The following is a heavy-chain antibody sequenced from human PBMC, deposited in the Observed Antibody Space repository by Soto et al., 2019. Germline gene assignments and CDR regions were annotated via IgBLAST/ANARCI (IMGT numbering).Heavy chain of an antibody. D-gene: IGHD6-13*01. CDR2: IWFDGSDK. Sequence: GGSLRLSCAASGFTFSSYGMHWVRQAPGKGLEWVALIWFDGSDKYYTESVKGRFTISRDNSKSTLYLQMNSLRAEDTAVYYCAKDPPSERMQPDYGMDVWGQGTTVTVSS. CDR1: GFTFSSYG. V-gene: IGHV3-33*06. CDR3: AKDPPSERMQPDYGMDV. J-gene: IGHJ6*02.